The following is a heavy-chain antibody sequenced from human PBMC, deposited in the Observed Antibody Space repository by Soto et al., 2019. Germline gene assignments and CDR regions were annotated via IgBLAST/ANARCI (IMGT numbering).Heavy chain of an antibody. Sequence: QVQLVQSGAEVKKPGSSVTVSCKASGGTFGNSAISWVRQAPGQGLEWMGGIIPIFPTPDYAQKFQGRVTITTVEFTTTSYMVLTSLKSEDSAVSYWSRDKDWPQLGFNYYYGIDVWGQGTTVTVSS. CDR1: GGTFGNSA. CDR3: SRDKDWPQLGFNYYYGIDV. D-gene: IGHD2-15*01. J-gene: IGHJ6*02. V-gene: IGHV1-69*05. CDR2: IIPIFPTP.